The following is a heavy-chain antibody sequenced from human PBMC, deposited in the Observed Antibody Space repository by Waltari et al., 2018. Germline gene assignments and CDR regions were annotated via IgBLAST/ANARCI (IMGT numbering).Heavy chain of an antibody. V-gene: IGHV1-69*04. CDR1: GGTFSSYA. CDR2: IIPILGIA. Sequence: QVKLVQSGAEVKKPGSSVNVSCKASGGTFSSYAICWVRQAPGQGLEWMGGIIPILGIANYAQKFQGRVTITADESTSTAYMELSSLRSEDTAVYYCASSYCGGDCYLGDAFDIWGQGTMVTVSS. CDR3: ASSYCGGDCYLGDAFDI. D-gene: IGHD2-21*01. J-gene: IGHJ3*02.